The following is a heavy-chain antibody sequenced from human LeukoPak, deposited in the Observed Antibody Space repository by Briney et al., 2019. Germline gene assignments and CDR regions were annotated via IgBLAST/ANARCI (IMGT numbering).Heavy chain of an antibody. J-gene: IGHJ4*02. CDR1: GFTFSNSW. CDR2: IKSDGRYI. Sequence: QPGGSLRLSCAASGFTFSNSWMHWVRHGPGKGPVWVSRIKSDGRYITYADSVKGRFIISRDNAENTLYLQMNSLRVDDTAVYYCATGDSGWYNYWGQGTLVTVSA. CDR3: ATGDSGWYNY. D-gene: IGHD6-19*01. V-gene: IGHV3-74*03.